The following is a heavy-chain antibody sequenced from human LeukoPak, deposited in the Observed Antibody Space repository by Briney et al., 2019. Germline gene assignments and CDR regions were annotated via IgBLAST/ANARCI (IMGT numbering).Heavy chain of an antibody. CDR1: GYTFTGYS. J-gene: IGHJ4*02. V-gene: IGHV1-2*02. CDR3: ARGPTAGRYFDWLLSSYFDY. CDR2: INPNTGGA. D-gene: IGHD3-9*01. Sequence: ASVKVSCKASGYTFTGYSLHWVRQAAGQGLEWMGWINPNTGGANNAQKFQGRVTLTTDTSISTAYMELSRLRSDDTAVYYCARGPTAGRYFDWLLSSYFDYWGQGTLVTVSS.